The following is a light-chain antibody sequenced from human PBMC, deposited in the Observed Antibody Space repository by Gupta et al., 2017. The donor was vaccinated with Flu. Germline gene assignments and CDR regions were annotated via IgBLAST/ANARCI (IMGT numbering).Light chain of an antibody. CDR2: DVS. J-gene: IGLJ2*01. V-gene: IGLV2-11*01. Sequence: QSALTQLRSVSGSPGQSVTISCTGTSSDVGGYNYVSWYQQHPGKAPKLMIYDVSKRPSGVPDRFSGSKSGNTASLTISGLQAEDEADYYCCSYAGSYTFEVFGGGTKLTVL. CDR1: SSDVGGYNY. CDR3: CSYAGSYTFEV.